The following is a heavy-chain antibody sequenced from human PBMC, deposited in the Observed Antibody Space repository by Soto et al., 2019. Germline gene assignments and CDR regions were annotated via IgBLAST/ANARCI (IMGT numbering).Heavy chain of an antibody. CDR1: GGSISSSSYY. CDR2: IYYSGST. V-gene: IGHV4-39*01. Sequence: SETLSLTCTVSGGSISSSSYYWGWIRQPPGKGLEWIGSIYYSGSTYYNPSLKSRVTISVDTSKNHFSLKLSSVTAADTAVYYCARRGKVGNAFDIWGQGTMVTVSS. J-gene: IGHJ3*02. D-gene: IGHD1-26*01. CDR3: ARRGKVGNAFDI.